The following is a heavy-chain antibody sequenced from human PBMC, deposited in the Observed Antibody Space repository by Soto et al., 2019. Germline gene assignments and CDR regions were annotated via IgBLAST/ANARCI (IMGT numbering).Heavy chain of an antibody. CDR1: GFTFSSYG. J-gene: IGHJ4*02. V-gene: IGHV3-33*01. D-gene: IGHD1-26*01. CDR3: ARAGGSYHKYYFDY. Sequence: QVQLVESGGGVVQPGRSLRLSCAASGFTFSSYGMHWVRQAPGKGLEWVAVIWYDGSNKYYADSVKGRFTISRDNSKNTLYLQMNSLRAEDTAVYSCARAGGSYHKYYFDYWGQGTLVTVSS. CDR2: IWYDGSNK.